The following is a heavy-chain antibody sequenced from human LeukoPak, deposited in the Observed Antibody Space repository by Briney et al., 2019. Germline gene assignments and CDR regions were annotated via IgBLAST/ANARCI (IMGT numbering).Heavy chain of an antibody. D-gene: IGHD3-22*01. J-gene: IGHJ3*02. V-gene: IGHV4-4*07. Sequence: KPSETLSLTCTVSGGSISSYYWSWIRQPAGKGLEWIGRIYTSGSTNYNPSLKSRVTMSVDTSKNQFSLKLSSVTAADTAVYYCARVVAPRSGYYLDALDIWGQGTMVTVSS. CDR2: IYTSGST. CDR1: GGSISSYY. CDR3: ARVVAPRSGYYLDALDI.